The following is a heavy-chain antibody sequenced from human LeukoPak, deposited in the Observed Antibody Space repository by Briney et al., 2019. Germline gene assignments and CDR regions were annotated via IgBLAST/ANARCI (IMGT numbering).Heavy chain of an antibody. Sequence: PGGSLRLSCAASGFTFSSYGMHWVRQAPGKGLEWVAVIWYDGSNKYYADSVKGRFTISRDNSKNTLYLQMNSLRAEDTAVYYCARDRGFFNPPEYYFDYWGQGTLVTVSS. V-gene: IGHV3-33*01. CDR3: ARDRGFFNPPEYYFDY. J-gene: IGHJ4*02. D-gene: IGHD3-3*01. CDR2: IWYDGSNK. CDR1: GFTFSSYG.